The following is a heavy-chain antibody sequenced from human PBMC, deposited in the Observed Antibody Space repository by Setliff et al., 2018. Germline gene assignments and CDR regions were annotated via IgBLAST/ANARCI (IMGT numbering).Heavy chain of an antibody. V-gene: IGHV1-18*01. CDR2: ISAYNGNT. CDR1: GYTFTSYG. CDR3: ARTYCGGDCYPSPFDY. D-gene: IGHD2-21*02. J-gene: IGHJ4*02. Sequence: ASVKVSCKASGYTFTSYGISWVLQAPGQGLEWMGWISAYNGNTNYAQKLQGRVTMTTDTSTSTAYMELRSLRSDDTAVYYCARTYCGGDCYPSPFDYWGQGTLVTVSS.